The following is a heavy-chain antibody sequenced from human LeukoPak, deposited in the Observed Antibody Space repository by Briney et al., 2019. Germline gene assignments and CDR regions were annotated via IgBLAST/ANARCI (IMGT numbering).Heavy chain of an antibody. Sequence: SGTLSLTCAVSGDSISSGHWWSWVRQPPGKGLEWIGEIYHSGSTNYNPSLKSRVTISVDKSKNQFSLKLTSMTAADTAVYYCARDQYYDSSGYPYYYYGMDVWGQGTTVTVSS. D-gene: IGHD3-22*01. J-gene: IGHJ6*02. CDR2: IYHSGST. CDR1: GDSISSGHW. V-gene: IGHV4-4*02. CDR3: ARDQYYDSSGYPYYYYGMDV.